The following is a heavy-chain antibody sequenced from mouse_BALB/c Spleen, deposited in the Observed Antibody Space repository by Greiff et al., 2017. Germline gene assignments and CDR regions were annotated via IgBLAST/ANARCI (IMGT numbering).Heavy chain of an antibody. CDR2: IDPANGNT. CDR1: GFNINDTY. Sequence: EVQLQQSGAELVKPGASVKLSCTASGFNINDTYMPWVKQRPEQGLEWIGRIDPANGNTKYDPKFQGKTTITADTSSNTAYLPLSSLTSEDTAVYYCARSGLRSRAMDYWGQGTSVTVSS. J-gene: IGHJ4*01. V-gene: IGHV14-3*02. D-gene: IGHD1-1*01. CDR3: ARSGLRSRAMDY.